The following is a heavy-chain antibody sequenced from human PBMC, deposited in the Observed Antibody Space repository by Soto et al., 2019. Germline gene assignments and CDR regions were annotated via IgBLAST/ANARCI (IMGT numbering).Heavy chain of an antibody. CDR2: IKQDGSEK. V-gene: IGHV3-7*01. D-gene: IGHD1-1*01. CDR1: GFTFSSYW. J-gene: IGHJ6*03. Sequence: EVQLVESGGGLVQPGGSLRLSCAASGFTFSSYWMSWVRQAPGKGLEWVANIKQDGSEKYYVDSVKGRFTISRDNAKNSLYLQMNSLRAEDTAVYYCARDRATGTPAYYYYYMDVCGKGTTVTVSS. CDR3: ARDRATGTPAYYYYYMDV.